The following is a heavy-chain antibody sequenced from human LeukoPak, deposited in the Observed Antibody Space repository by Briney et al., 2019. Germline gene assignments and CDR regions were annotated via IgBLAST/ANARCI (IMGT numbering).Heavy chain of an antibody. J-gene: IGHJ4*02. Sequence: SETLSLTCTVSGDSTSSDRYYGGWVRQPPGKGLGWIGNIYYSGSTYYNPSLKSRSTMSVDTSKNQFFLKLNSVTAADTAVYYCARGRPYSGGYHLDYWGQGTLVTVSA. D-gene: IGHD1-26*01. V-gene: IGHV4-39*01. CDR3: ARGRPYSGGYHLDY. CDR1: GDSTSSDRYY. CDR2: IYYSGST.